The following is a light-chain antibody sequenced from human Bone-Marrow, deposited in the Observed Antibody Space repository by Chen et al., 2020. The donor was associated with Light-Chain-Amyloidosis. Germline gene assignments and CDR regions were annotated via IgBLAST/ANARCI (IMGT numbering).Light chain of an antibody. CDR2: DAS. J-gene: IGKJ5*01. V-gene: IGKV1-33*01. CDR1: EDISIY. CDR3: QQYDDLPIA. Sequence: DIQMTQSPSSLSASVGDRVTITCQASEDISIYVNWFQQNPGKAPNLLIYDASNLETGVPPRFSGSGSGTYFTLTISSLQPEDIGTYYCQQYDDLPIAFGQGTRLEIK.